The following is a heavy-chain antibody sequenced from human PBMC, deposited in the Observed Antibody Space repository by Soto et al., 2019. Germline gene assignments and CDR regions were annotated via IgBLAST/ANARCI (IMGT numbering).Heavy chain of an antibody. CDR1: GYTFPTST. CDR2: IKAYSGNT. Sequence: QLRLVQSGAEAKKPGASVKVSCKASGYTFPTSTISWVRQAPGQGLEWMGWIKAYSGNTNYAQKLQGRVTMTTDTSTNTAYMELRSLTTDDTAIYYCAIADSGDDDYWGQGTLVTVSS. D-gene: IGHD4-17*01. J-gene: IGHJ4*02. V-gene: IGHV1-18*01. CDR3: AIADSGDDDY.